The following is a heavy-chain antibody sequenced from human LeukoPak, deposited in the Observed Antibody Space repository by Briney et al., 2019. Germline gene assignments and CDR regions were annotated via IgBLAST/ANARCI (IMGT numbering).Heavy chain of an antibody. D-gene: IGHD3-9*01. CDR2: INPNSGGT. J-gene: IGHJ4*02. V-gene: IGHV1-2*06. Sequence: ASVKVSCKASGYSFISYYIHWVRQAPGQGLTWMGRINPNSGGTNYAQNFQGRVTLTRDTTISTAYMELSRLRSDDTAVYYCVKSSDWYLEYWGQGTLVTVSS. CDR3: VKSSDWYLEY. CDR1: GYSFISYY.